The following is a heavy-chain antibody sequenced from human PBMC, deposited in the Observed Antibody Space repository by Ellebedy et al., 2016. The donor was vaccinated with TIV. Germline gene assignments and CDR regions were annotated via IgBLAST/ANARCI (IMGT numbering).Heavy chain of an antibody. CDR3: ARLHRGDIVVVTGPINAFDV. V-gene: IGHV4-39*01. J-gene: IGHJ3*01. CDR2: INYRGTT. D-gene: IGHD2-2*01. CDR1: GCSIRSSSYY. Sequence: MPSDTLSLTCSVPGCSIRSSSYYWGWIRQPPGKGLEWIGTINYRGTTYSNPSLKSRVTISGATSKNQFSLKLSSVTAADTAVYYCARLHRGDIVVVTGPINAFDVWGQGTMVTVSS.